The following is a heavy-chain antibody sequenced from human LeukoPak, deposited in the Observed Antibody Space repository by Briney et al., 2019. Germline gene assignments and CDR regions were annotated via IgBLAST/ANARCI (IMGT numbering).Heavy chain of an antibody. J-gene: IGHJ6*03. CDR2: IHYSGST. V-gene: IGHV4-59*01. D-gene: IGHD1-1*01. CDR3: ARVSWFPGTSYYYMDV. CDR1: GGSISSYY. Sequence: PSETLSLTCTVSGGSISSYYWSWIRQPPGKGLLWIGYIHYSGSTNYNPSLKSRVTVSVDTSNNHFSLNPRSVTAADTAVYYCARVSWFPGTSYYYMDVWGKGTTVTVSS.